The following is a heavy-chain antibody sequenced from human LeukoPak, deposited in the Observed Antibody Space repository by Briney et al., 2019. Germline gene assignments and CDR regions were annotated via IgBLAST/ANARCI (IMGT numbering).Heavy chain of an antibody. Sequence: ASVKVSCKASGYTFTSYAMNWVRQAPGQGLEWMGWINTNTGNPTYAQGFTGRFVFSLDTSVSTAYLQISSLKAEDTAVYYCARVISQRWFGGDYYYYYMDVWGKGTTVTVSS. CDR1: GYTFTSYA. V-gene: IGHV7-4-1*02. CDR3: ARVISQRWFGGDYYYYYMDV. D-gene: IGHD3-10*01. J-gene: IGHJ6*03. CDR2: INTNTGNP.